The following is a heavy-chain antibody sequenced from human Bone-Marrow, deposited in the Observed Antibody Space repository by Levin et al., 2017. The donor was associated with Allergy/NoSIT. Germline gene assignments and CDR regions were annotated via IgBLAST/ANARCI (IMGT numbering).Heavy chain of an antibody. D-gene: IGHD2-15*01. CDR3: ARDRYCSGGSCYSFELELGWFDP. V-gene: IGHV1-69*13. CDR2: IIPIFGTA. J-gene: IGHJ5*02. Sequence: SVKVSCKASGGTFSSYAISWVRQAPGQGLEWMGGIIPIFGTANYAQKFQGRVTITADESTSTAYMELSSLRSEDTAVYYCARDRYCSGGSCYSFELELGWFDPWGQGTLVTVSS. CDR1: GGTFSSYA.